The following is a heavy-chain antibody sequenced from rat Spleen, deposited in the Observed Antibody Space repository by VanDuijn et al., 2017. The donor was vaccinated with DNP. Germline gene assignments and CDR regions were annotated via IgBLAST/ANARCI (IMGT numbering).Heavy chain of an antibody. CDR3: ARHTHGHYFDY. V-gene: IGHV2-72*01. Sequence: QVQLKESGPGLMQPSETLSLTCTVSGFSLTSNGVGWVRQPPGKSLVWMGTIWAGGVTDYNSTIQSRLRISRDTSKSQVFLKMNSLQPEDIGTYYCARHTHGHYFDYWGQGVMVTVSS. J-gene: IGHJ2*01. CDR1: GFSLTSNG. CDR2: IWAGGVT. D-gene: IGHD3-2*01.